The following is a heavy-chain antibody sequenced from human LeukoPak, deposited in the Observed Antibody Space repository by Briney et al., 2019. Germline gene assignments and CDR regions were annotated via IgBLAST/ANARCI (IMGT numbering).Heavy chain of an antibody. CDR1: GGPFSGYY. D-gene: IGHD1-26*01. V-gene: IGHV4-30-4*01. CDR2: IYYSGST. J-gene: IGHJ6*02. Sequence: SETLSLTCAVYGGPFSGYYWSWIRQPPGKGLEWIGYIYYSGSTYYNPSLKSRVTISVDTSKNQFSLKLSSVTAADTAVYYCAREYGMGDYYGMDVWGQGTTVTVSS. CDR3: AREYGMGDYYGMDV.